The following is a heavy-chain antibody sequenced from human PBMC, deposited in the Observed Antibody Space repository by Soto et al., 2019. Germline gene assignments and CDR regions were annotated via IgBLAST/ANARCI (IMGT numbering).Heavy chain of an antibody. Sequence: GESLKISCKASGYNFATYWIGWVRQMPGKGLESVGIIYPGDSDTRYSPSFQGQVTISADKSISTAYLQWSSLKASDTAMYYCARHSEYYDFCSGCPYGMDVRGQGTTVTVSS. J-gene: IGHJ6*02. D-gene: IGHD3-3*01. CDR1: GYNFATYW. V-gene: IGHV5-51*01. CDR3: ARHSEYYDFCSGCPYGMDV. CDR2: IYPGDSDT.